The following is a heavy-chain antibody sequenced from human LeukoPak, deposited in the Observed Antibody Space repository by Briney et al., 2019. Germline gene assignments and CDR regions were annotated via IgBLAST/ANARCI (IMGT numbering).Heavy chain of an antibody. CDR3: VHLTRVYSNEFDY. V-gene: IGHV2-5*01. J-gene: IGHJ4*02. CDR1: GFSLTTTGVG. D-gene: IGHD3-10*01. Sequence: ESGPTVVKPTETLTLTCTFSGFSLTTTGVGVGWFRQPPGKALEWLALIYWNDNKRYSPSLRSRLTITKDTSKDQVVLTLTNMDPVDTATYFCVHLTRVYSNEFDYWGQGTLVTVAS. CDR2: IYWNDNK.